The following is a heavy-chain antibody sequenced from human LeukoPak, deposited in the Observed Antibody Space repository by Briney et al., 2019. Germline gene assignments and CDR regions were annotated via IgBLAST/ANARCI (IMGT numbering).Heavy chain of an antibody. CDR1: GGSISPNY. CDR2: IYYIGST. CDR3: ARLLDYDSSGYPDTFDI. J-gene: IGHJ3*02. D-gene: IGHD3-22*01. V-gene: IGHV4-59*01. Sequence: SQTPSLTCTVPGGSISPNYWTLIPQPPRKRPEGVGDIYYIGSTNYNPSLKSRVTISLDTSRNQFSLRLSSVTAADTAVYYCARLLDYDSSGYPDTFDIWGQGTMVTVSS.